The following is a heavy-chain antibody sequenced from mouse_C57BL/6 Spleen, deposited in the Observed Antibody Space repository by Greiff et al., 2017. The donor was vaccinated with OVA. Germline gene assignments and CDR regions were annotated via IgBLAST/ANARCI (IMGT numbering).Heavy chain of an antibody. CDR1: GYAFSSSW. J-gene: IGHJ2*01. D-gene: IGHD1-1*01. CDR3: AREDYGSSYRYFDY. CDR2: IYPGDGDT. V-gene: IGHV1-82*01. Sequence: VKLMESVPELVKPGASVKISCKASGYAFSSSWMNWVKQRPGKGLEWIGRIYPGDGDTNYNGKFKGKATLTADKSSSTAYMQLSSLTSEDSAVYFCAREDYGSSYRYFDYWGQVTTLTVSS.